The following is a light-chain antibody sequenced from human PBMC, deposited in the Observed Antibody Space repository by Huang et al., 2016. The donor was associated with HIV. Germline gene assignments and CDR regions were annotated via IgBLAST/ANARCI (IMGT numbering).Light chain of an antibody. CDR3: QQYDSYSRWT. J-gene: IGKJ1*01. CDR2: HAS. V-gene: IGKV1-5*03. Sequence: DIQMTQSPSTLSASVGDRVSITCRASQRISSWLDWYQQKPGKAPKLLIYHASSLQNGGPSRCSGSGSGTEFTLTISSLQPDDFATYYCQQYDSYSRWTFGQGTKVEVK. CDR1: QRISSW.